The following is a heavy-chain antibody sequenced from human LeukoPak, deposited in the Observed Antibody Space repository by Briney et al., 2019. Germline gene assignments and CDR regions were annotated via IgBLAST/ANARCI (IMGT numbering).Heavy chain of an antibody. CDR3: ARDLTHYYGSGSYF. Sequence: ASVKVSCKASGYTFTGYYMHWVRQAPGQGLEWMGWINPNSGGTNYAQKFQGRVTMTRDTSISTAYMELSRLRSDDTAVYYCARDLTHYYGSGSYFWGQGTLVTVSS. V-gene: IGHV1-2*02. J-gene: IGHJ4*02. CDR2: INPNSGGT. D-gene: IGHD3-10*01. CDR1: GYTFTGYY.